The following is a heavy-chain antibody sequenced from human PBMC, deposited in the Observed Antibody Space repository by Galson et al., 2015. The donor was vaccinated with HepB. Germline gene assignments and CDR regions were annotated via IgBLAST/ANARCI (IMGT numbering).Heavy chain of an antibody. CDR3: ARDRGDSSGYYEYYFDY. V-gene: IGHV3-30-3*01. J-gene: IGHJ4*02. Sequence: SLRLSCAASGFTFSSYAMHWVRQAPGKGLEWVAVISYDGSNKYYADSVKGRFTISRDNSKNTLYLQMNSLRAEDTAVYYCARDRGDSSGYYEYYFDYWGQGTLVTVSS. D-gene: IGHD3-22*01. CDR2: ISYDGSNK. CDR1: GFTFSSYA.